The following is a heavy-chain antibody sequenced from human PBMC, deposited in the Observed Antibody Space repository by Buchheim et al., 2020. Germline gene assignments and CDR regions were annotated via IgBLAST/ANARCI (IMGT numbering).Heavy chain of an antibody. J-gene: IGHJ6*02. Sequence: VQLLESGGSLVQPGGSLRLSCEASGFTFSSYSMTWVRQAPGIGLEWVSGISASGAGPNYADSVKGRFTISTDNSKNTLFLQMNSLRVEDTAVYYCAKDTRGSDAGGRGTT. CDR3: AKDTRGSDA. CDR2: ISASGAGP. CDR1: GFTFSSYS. D-gene: IGHD2-8*02. V-gene: IGHV3-23*01.